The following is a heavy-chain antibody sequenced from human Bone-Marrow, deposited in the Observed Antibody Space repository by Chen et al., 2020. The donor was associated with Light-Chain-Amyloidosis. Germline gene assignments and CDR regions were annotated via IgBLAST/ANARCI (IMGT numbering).Heavy chain of an antibody. J-gene: IGHJ4*02. V-gene: IGHV3-48*03. CDR3: SRDAVAPGDTDY. CDR1: GLTFTTYG. D-gene: IGHD1-1*01. CDR2: ISAGGDSM. Sequence: QLVESGGSLVQPGGSLRLCCAASGLTFTTYGMNWVRQAPGKGLEWVSYISAGGDSMYYADSVKSRFTVSRDDARNSLFLQMNSLRAEDTAVYYCSRDAVAPGDTDYWGQGTLVTVSS.